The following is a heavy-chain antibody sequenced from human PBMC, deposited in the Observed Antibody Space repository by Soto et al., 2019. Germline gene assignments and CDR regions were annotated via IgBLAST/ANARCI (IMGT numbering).Heavy chain of an antibody. CDR2: MNPNSGNT. CDR1: GYTFTSYD. J-gene: IGHJ4*02. V-gene: IGHV1-8*01. Sequence: ASVKVSCKASGYTFTSYDINWVRQATGQGLEWMGWMNPNSGNTGYAQKFQGRVTMTRNTSISTAYMELSSLRSEDTAVYYCARGHYDFWSGYPHFDYWGQGTLVTVSS. D-gene: IGHD3-3*01. CDR3: ARGHYDFWSGYPHFDY.